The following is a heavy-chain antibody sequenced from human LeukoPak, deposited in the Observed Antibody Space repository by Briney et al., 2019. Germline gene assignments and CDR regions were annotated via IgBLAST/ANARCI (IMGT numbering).Heavy chain of an antibody. V-gene: IGHV3-33*01. Sequence: GGSLRLSCAASGFTFSTYNMHWVRQAPGKGPEWVALIWSDGSYKYYADSVMGRFTISRDNSKNTLYLQMNSLRAEDTAVYYCARDPATVTGTTEGPDYWGQGTLVTVSS. J-gene: IGHJ4*02. CDR1: GFTFSTYN. CDR2: IWSDGSYK. CDR3: ARDPATVTGTTEGPDY. D-gene: IGHD1-20*01.